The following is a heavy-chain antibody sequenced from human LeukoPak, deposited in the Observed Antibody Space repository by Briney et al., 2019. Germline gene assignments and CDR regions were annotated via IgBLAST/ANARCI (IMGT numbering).Heavy chain of an antibody. Sequence: GGSLRLSCAASGFTFDDYAMHWVRQAPGKGLEWVSGISWNSGSIGYADSVKGRFTISRDNAKNSLYLQMNSLRAEDTALYYCAKDQGYYYGSESFGWFDPWGQGTLVTVSS. J-gene: IGHJ5*02. CDR1: GFTFDDYA. V-gene: IGHV3-9*01. CDR3: AKDQGYYYGSESFGWFDP. CDR2: ISWNSGSI. D-gene: IGHD3-10*01.